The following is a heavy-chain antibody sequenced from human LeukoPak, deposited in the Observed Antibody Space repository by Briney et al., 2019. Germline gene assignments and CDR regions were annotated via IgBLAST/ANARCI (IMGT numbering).Heavy chain of an antibody. D-gene: IGHD1-20*01. J-gene: IGHJ5*02. CDR3: AREGIGYNWNDRWFDP. V-gene: IGHV4-39*07. CDR1: GGSISSSSYY. Sequence: SETLSLTCTVSGGSISSSSYYWGWIRQPPGKGLEWIGSIYYSGSTYYNPSLKSRVTMSVDTSKNQFSLKLSSVTAADTAVYYCAREGIGYNWNDRWFDPWGQGTLVTVSS. CDR2: IYYSGST.